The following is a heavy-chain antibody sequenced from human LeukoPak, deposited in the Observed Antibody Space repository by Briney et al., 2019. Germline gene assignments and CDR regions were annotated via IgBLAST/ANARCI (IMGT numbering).Heavy chain of an antibody. CDR2: ISAYNGNT. D-gene: IGHD3-22*01. CDR3: ARPYYYDSSGSGDDYYYGMDV. V-gene: IGHV1-18*01. Sequence: ASVKVSCKASGYTFTSYGISWVRQAPGQGLEWMGWISAYNGNTNYAQKLQGRVTMTTDTSMSTAYMELRSLRSDDTAVYYCARPYYYDSSGSGDDYYYGMDVWGQGTTVTVSS. CDR1: GYTFTSYG. J-gene: IGHJ6*02.